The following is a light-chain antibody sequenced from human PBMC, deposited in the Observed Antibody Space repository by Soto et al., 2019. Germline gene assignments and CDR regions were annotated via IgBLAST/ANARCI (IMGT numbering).Light chain of an antibody. CDR1: QSVSSSY. CDR2: GAS. CDR3: QQYNNWPPHT. J-gene: IGKJ2*01. V-gene: IGKV3-15*01. Sequence: EIVLTQSPGTLSLSPGERATLSCRASQSVSSSYLAWYQQKPGQAPRLLIYGASTRATGIPARFSGSGSGTEFTLNISSLQSEDFAVYYCQQYNNWPPHTFGQGTKLEIK.